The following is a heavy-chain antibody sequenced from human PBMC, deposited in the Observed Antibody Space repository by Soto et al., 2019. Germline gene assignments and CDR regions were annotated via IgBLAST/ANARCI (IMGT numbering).Heavy chain of an antibody. J-gene: IGHJ3*02. Sequence: GGSLRLSCAASGFTFSSYGMHWVRQAPGKGLEWVAVIWYDGSNKYYADSVKGRFTISRDNSKNTLYLQMSSLRAEDTAVYYCARGKGRIAVAATRAFDIWGQGTMVTVSS. D-gene: IGHD6-19*01. CDR1: GFTFSSYG. CDR3: ARGKGRIAVAATRAFDI. CDR2: IWYDGSNK. V-gene: IGHV3-33*01.